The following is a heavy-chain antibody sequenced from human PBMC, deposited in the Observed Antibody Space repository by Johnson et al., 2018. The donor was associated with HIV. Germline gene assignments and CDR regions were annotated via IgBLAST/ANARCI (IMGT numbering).Heavy chain of an antibody. CDR2: SWNSGSI. Sequence: MLLVESGGGLVQSGGSLRLSCAASGITVNTNYMSWVRRAPGKGLEWVSGISWNSGSIGYADSVKGRFTISRDNSKNTLYLQMNSLRAEDTAVYYCAKDREWLVPTPLDAFDIWGQGTMVTVSS. J-gene: IGHJ3*02. V-gene: IGHV3-66*02. CDR1: GITVNTNY. D-gene: IGHD6-19*01. CDR3: AKDREWLVPTPLDAFDI.